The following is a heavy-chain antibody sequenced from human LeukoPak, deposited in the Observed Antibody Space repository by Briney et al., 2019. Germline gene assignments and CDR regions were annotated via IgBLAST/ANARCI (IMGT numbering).Heavy chain of an antibody. CDR3: ARDARRGVELKAFDI. D-gene: IGHD1-7*01. Sequence: EASVKVSCKASGYTFTSYDINWVRQATGQGREWMGWMNPNSGNTGYAQKFQGRVTMTRNTSISTAYMELSSLRSEDTAVYYCARDARRGVELKAFDIWGQGTMVNVSS. V-gene: IGHV1-8*01. J-gene: IGHJ3*02. CDR2: MNPNSGNT. CDR1: GYTFTSYD.